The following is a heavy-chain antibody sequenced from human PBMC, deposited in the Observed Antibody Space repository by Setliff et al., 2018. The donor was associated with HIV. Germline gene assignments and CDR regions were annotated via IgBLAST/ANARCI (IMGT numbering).Heavy chain of an antibody. D-gene: IGHD6-13*01. CDR2: ISGSGSTI. Sequence: GGSLRLSCAASGFTFNSHEMNWVRLAPGKGLEWVSYISGSGSTIYYAGSVKGRFTITRDKDKNTLYRQMNSLRAEDTAVYYCVRVYRAGSWDYWGQGTLVTVSS. CDR3: VRVYRAGSWDY. CDR1: GFTFNSHE. J-gene: IGHJ4*02. V-gene: IGHV3-48*03.